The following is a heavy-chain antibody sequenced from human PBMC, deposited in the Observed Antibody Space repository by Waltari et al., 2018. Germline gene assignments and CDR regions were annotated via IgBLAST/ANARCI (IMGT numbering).Heavy chain of an antibody. V-gene: IGHV4-59*11. Sequence: QVQLQESGPGLVKPSETLSLTCTVSGGSISSHYWNWIRQPPGKGLEWIGYIYYSGSTNYNPSLKSRVTISVDTSKNQFSLKLSSVTAADTAVYYCARESDYGWFAPWGQGTLVTVSS. D-gene: IGHD4-17*01. J-gene: IGHJ5*02. CDR1: GGSISSHY. CDR3: ARESDYGWFAP. CDR2: IYYSGST.